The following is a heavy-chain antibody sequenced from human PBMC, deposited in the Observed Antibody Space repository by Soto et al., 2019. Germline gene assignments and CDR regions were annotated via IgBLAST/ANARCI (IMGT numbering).Heavy chain of an antibody. D-gene: IGHD3-10*01. Sequence: SETLSLTCAVSGYSISSGYYWGWIRQPPGKGLEWIGSMYYSGSTYYSPSLKSRVSISVDTSKNQFSLSLKSVTVADTAVYYCARGRDYYGSGRYYSRQHFDYWGQGALVTVSS. J-gene: IGHJ4*02. CDR2: MYYSGST. CDR1: GYSISSGYY. V-gene: IGHV4-38-2*01. CDR3: ARGRDYYGSGRYYSRQHFDY.